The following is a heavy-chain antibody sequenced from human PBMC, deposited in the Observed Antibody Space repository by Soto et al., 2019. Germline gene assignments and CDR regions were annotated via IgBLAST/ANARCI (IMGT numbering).Heavy chain of an antibody. D-gene: IGHD6-19*01. Sequence: SQPLSLTCAISGDSVFSSTAAWNWIRQSPSRVLEWLGRTYYRSKWYNDYAVSVKSRITINPDTSKHQFSLQLNSVTPEDTAVYYCARDRSGSGWFNAFDIWGHGTMVNVS. CDR1: GDSVFSSTAA. CDR3: ARDRSGSGWFNAFDI. V-gene: IGHV6-1*01. J-gene: IGHJ3*02. CDR2: TYYRSKWYN.